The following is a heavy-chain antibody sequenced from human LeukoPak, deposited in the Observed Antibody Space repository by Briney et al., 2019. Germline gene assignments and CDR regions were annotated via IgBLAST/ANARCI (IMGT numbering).Heavy chain of an antibody. Sequence: GGSLRLSCAASGFTFSSSWMRWVRHAPGKGLVWVSRINSDGSSTSYADSVKGRFTISRDNAKNTLYLQMNSLRAEDTAVYYCGDGYRGFWGQGTLVTVSS. J-gene: IGHJ4*02. CDR2: INSDGSST. V-gene: IGHV3-74*01. CDR3: GDGYRGF. D-gene: IGHD5-24*01. CDR1: GFTFSSSW.